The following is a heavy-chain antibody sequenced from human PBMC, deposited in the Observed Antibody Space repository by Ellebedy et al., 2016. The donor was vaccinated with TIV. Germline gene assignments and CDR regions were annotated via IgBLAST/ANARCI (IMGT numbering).Heavy chain of an antibody. D-gene: IGHD5-12*01. CDR2: VHYTGST. J-gene: IGHJ4*02. V-gene: IGHV4-59*01. Sequence: SETLSLTCTVSGGSINTYYWTWIRQPPGKGLEYIGYVHYTGSTNYSPSLKSRVTISVDTSNNRFSLKLNSMTAADTAVYYCARTFTERLGGLATHWVLDYWGQGTLVTASS. CDR1: GGSINTYY. CDR3: ARTFTERLGGLATHWVLDY.